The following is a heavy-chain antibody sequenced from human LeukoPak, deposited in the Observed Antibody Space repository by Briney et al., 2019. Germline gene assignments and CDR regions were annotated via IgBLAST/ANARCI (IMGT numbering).Heavy chain of an antibody. J-gene: IGHJ3*02. CDR1: GGSIRNYNNY. CDR3: ARHHKYCSSTSCYKVGDPTDAFAI. CDR2: VYYTGST. Sequence: PSETLSLTCIVSGGSIRNYNNYWGWIRQPPGKGLEWIGSVYYTGSTYYNPSLQSRITVSVDTSKNQFSLKLSSVTAADTAVYYCARHHKYCSSTSCYKVGDPTDAFAIWGLGTMVIVSS. D-gene: IGHD2-2*01. V-gene: IGHV4-39*01.